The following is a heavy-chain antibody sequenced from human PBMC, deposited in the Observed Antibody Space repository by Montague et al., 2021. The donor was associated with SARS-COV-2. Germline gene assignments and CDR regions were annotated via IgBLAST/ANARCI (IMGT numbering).Heavy chain of an antibody. CDR1: VGSVGDEF. J-gene: IGHJ3*01. CDR2: VSRSGTA. Sequence: SETLSLTCAGSVGSVGDEFWRWSGEPPSEGQEPLGVVSRSGTANNNPSVKSGVTISEYTSKNQFYLRLNSVTAADTAVYYCARGRRLVVVPGAGPAERGFDLWGQGTMVTVSS. V-gene: IGHV4-34*01. CDR3: ARGRRLVVVPGAGPAERGFDL. D-gene: IGHD2-2*01.